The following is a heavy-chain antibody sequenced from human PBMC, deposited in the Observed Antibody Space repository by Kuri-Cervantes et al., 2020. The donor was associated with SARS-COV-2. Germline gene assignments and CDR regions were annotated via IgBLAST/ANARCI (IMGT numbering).Heavy chain of an antibody. V-gene: IGHV1-3*01. CDR2: INAGNGNT. CDR3: ARSITMIVVVGYYYGMDV. CDR1: GYTFTSYA. J-gene: IGHJ6*02. D-gene: IGHD3-22*01. Sequence: ASVKVSCKASGYTFTSYAMHWVRQAPGQRLEWMGWINAGNGNTKYSQKFQGRVTITRDTSASTAYMELSSLRSEDTAVYYCARSITMIVVVGYYYGMDVWGQGTTVTVSS.